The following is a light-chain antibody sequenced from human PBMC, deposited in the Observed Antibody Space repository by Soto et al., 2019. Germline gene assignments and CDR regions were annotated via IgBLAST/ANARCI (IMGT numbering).Light chain of an antibody. J-gene: IGKJ2*01. CDR2: AAS. CDR1: QGISSY. V-gene: IGKV1-39*01. CDR3: QQSYSTPYT. Sequence: DIPMTQSPSSLSAYVGDRVTITCRARQGISSYLNWYQQKPGKAPKFLISAASSLESGVPSRFSGSGSGTDFTLTISSLQPEDFATYYCQQSYSTPYTFGQGTKLEIK.